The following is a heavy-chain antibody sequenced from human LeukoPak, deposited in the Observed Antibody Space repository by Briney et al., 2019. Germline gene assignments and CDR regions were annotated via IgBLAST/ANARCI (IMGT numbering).Heavy chain of an antibody. CDR1: GFTFSSYS. V-gene: IGHV3-21*01. Sequence: GGSLRLSCAASGFTFSSYSMNWVRQAPGKGLEWVSSISSSSSYIYYADSVKGRFTISRDNAKNSLYLQMNSPRAEDTAVYYCARDGYCSGGSCYSKYYYGMDVWGQGTTVTVSS. CDR2: ISSSSSYI. CDR3: ARDGYCSGGSCYSKYYYGMDV. D-gene: IGHD2-15*01. J-gene: IGHJ6*02.